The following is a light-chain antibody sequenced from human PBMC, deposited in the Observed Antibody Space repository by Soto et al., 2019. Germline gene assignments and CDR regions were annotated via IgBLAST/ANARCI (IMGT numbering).Light chain of an antibody. CDR2: MAS. J-gene: IGKJ1*01. Sequence: DIQMTQSPSTLSGSLGDRVTIACRASKTIRSWWAWYQQKPGKAPKLXIYMASTLKSLVTSRFSGSGSGTEFTLIISSLQPDEFATYYCQHYNSYKKAFGQGTKVDIK. CDR1: KTIRSW. CDR3: QHYNSYKKA. V-gene: IGKV1-5*03.